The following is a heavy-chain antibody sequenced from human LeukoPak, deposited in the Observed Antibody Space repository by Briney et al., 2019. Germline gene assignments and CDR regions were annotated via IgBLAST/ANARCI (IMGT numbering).Heavy chain of an antibody. CDR3: ARGLAIQYFDWVSTGSIAAGGGDY. Sequence: GRSLRLSCAASGFTFSSYAMHWVRQAPGKGLEWVAVISYDGSNKYYADSVKGRFTISRDNSKNTLYLQMNSLREKDTAVNYCARGLAIQYFDWVSTGSIAAGGGDYWGQGTLVTVSS. D-gene: IGHD3-9*01. V-gene: IGHV3-30-3*01. CDR2: ISYDGSNK. CDR1: GFTFSSYA. J-gene: IGHJ4*02.